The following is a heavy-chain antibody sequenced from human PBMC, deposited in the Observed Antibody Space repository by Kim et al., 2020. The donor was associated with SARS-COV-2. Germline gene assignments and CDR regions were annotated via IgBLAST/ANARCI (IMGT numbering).Heavy chain of an antibody. CDR3: ARPLGYSSSWYDY. J-gene: IGHJ4*02. D-gene: IGHD6-13*01. V-gene: IGHV4-39*01. Sequence: NPSLKSRVTISVDTSKNQFSLKLSSVTAADTAVYYCARPLGYSSSWYDYWGQGTLVTVSS.